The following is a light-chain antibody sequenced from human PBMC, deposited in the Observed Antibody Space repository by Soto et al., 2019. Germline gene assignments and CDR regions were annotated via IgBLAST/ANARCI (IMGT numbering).Light chain of an antibody. J-gene: IGKJ1*01. CDR3: QQRSSWPRT. CDR2: DAP. Sequence: EIVLPQSPATLSLSPGERATPSSMASQGVSSYLAWYQQKPVRVPRLVNYDAPIRATGTPGRFSGSGSGTDFTLTISSLEPEDFGVYYCQQRSSWPRTFGQGTKGESK. CDR1: QGVSSY. V-gene: IGKV3-11*01.